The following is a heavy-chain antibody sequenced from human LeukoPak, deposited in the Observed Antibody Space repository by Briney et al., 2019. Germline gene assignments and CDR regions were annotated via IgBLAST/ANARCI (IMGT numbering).Heavy chain of an antibody. V-gene: IGHV3-33*01. CDR1: GFIFSSYG. CDR3: ARDLSQATTAYIDY. J-gene: IGHJ4*02. Sequence: GGSLRLSCAASGFIFSSYGMHWVRQAPGKGLEWVTVIWYDGSNKYYADSVKGRFTISRDNSKNTLYLQMNSLRAEDTAVYYCARDLSQATTAYIDYWGQGTLVTVSS. CDR2: IWYDGSNK. D-gene: IGHD1-26*01.